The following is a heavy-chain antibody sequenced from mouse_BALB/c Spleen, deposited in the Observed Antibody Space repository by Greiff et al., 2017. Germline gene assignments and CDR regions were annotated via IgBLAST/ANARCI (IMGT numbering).Heavy chain of an antibody. D-gene: IGHD2-4*01. Sequence: LQQPGSELVRPGASVKLSCKASGYTFTSYWMHWVKQRPGQGLEWIGNIYPGSGSTNYDEKFKSKATLTVDTSSSTAYMQLSSLTSEDSAFYYCTRGDDYAGSVDYGAHGTTLTVSS. CDR3: TRGDDYAGSVDY. V-gene: IGHV1S22*01. CDR2: IYPGSGST. J-gene: IGHJ2*01. CDR1: GYTFTSYW.